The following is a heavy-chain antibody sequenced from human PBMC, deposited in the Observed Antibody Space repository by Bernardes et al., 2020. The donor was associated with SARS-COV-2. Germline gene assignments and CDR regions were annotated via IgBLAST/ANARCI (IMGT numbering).Heavy chain of an antibody. CDR1: GGSISSYY. CDR2: IYSSGST. D-gene: IGHD3-10*01. V-gene: IGHV4-59*01. Sequence: SETLSLTCTVYGGSISSYYWSWTRQPPGKGLEWIWYIYSSGSTNYNPSLQSRVTISVDTPKNQFSLKLSSVTAEDTAVYYCARSAYYYGSGSYRFDYWGQGTLVTVSS. CDR3: ARSAYYYGSGSYRFDY. J-gene: IGHJ4*02.